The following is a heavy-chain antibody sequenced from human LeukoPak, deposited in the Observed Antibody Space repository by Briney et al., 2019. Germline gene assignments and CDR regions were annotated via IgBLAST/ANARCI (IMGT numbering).Heavy chain of an antibody. V-gene: IGHV1-69*05. J-gene: IGHJ4*02. CDR3: AAEWEPGIFDY. D-gene: IGHD1-26*01. CDR2: IIPIFGTA. CDR1: GGTFSSYA. Sequence: SVKVSCXASGGTFSSYAISWVRQAPGQGLEWMGRIIPIFGTANYAQKFQGRVTITTDESTSTAYMELSSLRSEDTAVYYCAAEWEPGIFDYWGQGTLVTVSS.